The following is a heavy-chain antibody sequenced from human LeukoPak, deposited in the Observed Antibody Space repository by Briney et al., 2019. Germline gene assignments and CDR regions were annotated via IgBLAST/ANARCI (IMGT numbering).Heavy chain of an antibody. CDR1: GGSISSGSYY. CDR3: ARKPGNSPFDY. Sequence: PSETLSLTCTVSGGSISSGSYYWSWIRQPAGKGLEWIGRIYTSGSTNYNPSLKSRVTILVDTSKNQFSLKLSSVTAADTAVYYCARKPGNSPFDYWGQGTLVTVSS. D-gene: IGHD1-7*01. J-gene: IGHJ4*02. V-gene: IGHV4-61*02. CDR2: IYTSGST.